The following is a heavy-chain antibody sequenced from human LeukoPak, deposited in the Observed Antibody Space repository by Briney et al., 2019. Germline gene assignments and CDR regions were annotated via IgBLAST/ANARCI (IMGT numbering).Heavy chain of an antibody. J-gene: IGHJ4*02. Sequence: PGGSLRLSCAASGFTFSSYSMNWVRQAPGKGLEWVSSISSSSSYIYYADSVKGRFTISRDNAKNSLYLQMNSLRAEDTAVYYCAREGVYYYGSGSFYFDYWGQGTLVTVS. CDR2: ISSSSSYI. CDR1: GFTFSSYS. CDR3: AREGVYYYGSGSFYFDY. D-gene: IGHD3-10*01. V-gene: IGHV3-21*01.